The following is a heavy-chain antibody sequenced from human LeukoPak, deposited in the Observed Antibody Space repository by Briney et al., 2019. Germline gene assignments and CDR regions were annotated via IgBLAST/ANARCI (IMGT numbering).Heavy chain of an antibody. D-gene: IGHD2-2*01. Sequence: SETLSLTCTVSGGSISGDYWSWIRQPPDKGLEWIGYIYYSGSTSYNPSLKSRVTISVDTSKNQFSLKLSSVTAADTAVYYCAKQAYCTSTRCYPSGYWGRGTLVTVSS. CDR1: GGSISGDY. CDR3: AKQAYCTSTRCYPSGY. J-gene: IGHJ4*02. V-gene: IGHV4-59*08. CDR2: IYYSGST.